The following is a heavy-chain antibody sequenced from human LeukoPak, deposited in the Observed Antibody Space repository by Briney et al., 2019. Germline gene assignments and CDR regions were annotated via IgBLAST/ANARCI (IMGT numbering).Heavy chain of an antibody. CDR3: ASMSGYYPSYYFDY. J-gene: IGHJ4*02. V-gene: IGHV1-18*01. Sequence: ASVKVSCKASGYTFISYGITWVRQAPGQGLEWLGWISAYNGNIDYAQKLRGGVTLTTDTSTSTAYMEVRSLRSDDTAVYYCASMSGYYPSYYFDYWGQGTLVTVSS. CDR2: ISAYNGNI. D-gene: IGHD3-3*01. CDR1: GYTFISYG.